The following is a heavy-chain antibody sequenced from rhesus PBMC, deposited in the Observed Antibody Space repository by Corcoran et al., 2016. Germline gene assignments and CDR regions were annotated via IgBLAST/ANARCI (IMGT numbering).Heavy chain of an antibody. Sequence: QVQLQQWGEGLVKPSETLSLTCAVYGGSISGYYYWSWIRQPPGKGLEWIGFSYGTGASPHYNPSHKIPVTISKDTSKNQFSLKLSSVTAADTAVYYCARGEWGSSYGLDSWGQGVVVTVSS. CDR3: ARGEWGSSYGLDS. CDR2: SYGTGASP. J-gene: IGHJ6*01. D-gene: IGHD6-19*01. CDR1: GGSISGYYY. V-gene: IGHV4-73*01.